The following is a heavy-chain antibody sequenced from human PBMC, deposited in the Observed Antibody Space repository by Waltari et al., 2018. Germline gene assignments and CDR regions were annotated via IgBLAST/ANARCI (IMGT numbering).Heavy chain of an antibody. CDR1: GFTFDDYT. J-gene: IGHJ4*02. V-gene: IGHV3-43*01. D-gene: IGHD1-26*01. Sequence: EVQLVESGGVVVQPGGSLRLSCAASGFTFDDYTMHWVRQAPGQGLEWVCLISWDGDSTYDAISVKGRYPITRNNRKNSLYLQMHILGTEDSVLYYGAKGAGGYRGGGVDYWGQGTLVTVSS. CDR3: AKGAGGYRGGGVDY. CDR2: ISWDGDST.